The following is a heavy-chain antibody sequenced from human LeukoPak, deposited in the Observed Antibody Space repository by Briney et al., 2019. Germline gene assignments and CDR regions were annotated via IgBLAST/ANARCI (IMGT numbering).Heavy chain of an antibody. CDR1: GFTFSSYW. CDR2: IKQDGSEK. D-gene: IGHD6-19*01. J-gene: IGHJ4*02. CDR3: ARGAAAGIAVAGTYDY. Sequence: GGSLRLSCAASGFTFSSYWVSWVRQAPGKGLEWVANIKQDGSEKYYVDSVKGRFTISRDNAKNSLYLQMNSLRAEDTAVYYCARGAAAGIAVAGTYDYWGQGTLVTVSS. V-gene: IGHV3-7*01.